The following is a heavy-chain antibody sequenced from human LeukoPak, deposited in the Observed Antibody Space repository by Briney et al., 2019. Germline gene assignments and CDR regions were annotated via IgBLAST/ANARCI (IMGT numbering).Heavy chain of an antibody. CDR2: INHSGST. CDR1: GGSFSGYY. J-gene: IGHJ4*02. V-gene: IGHV4-34*01. CDR3: ARSIAARRGPSGLDY. Sequence: SETLSLTCAVHGGSFSGYYWSWIRQPPGKGLEWIGEINHSGSTNYNPSLKSRVTISVDTSKNQFSLKLSSVTAADTAVYYCARSIAARRGPSGLDYWGQGTLVTVSS. D-gene: IGHD6-6*01.